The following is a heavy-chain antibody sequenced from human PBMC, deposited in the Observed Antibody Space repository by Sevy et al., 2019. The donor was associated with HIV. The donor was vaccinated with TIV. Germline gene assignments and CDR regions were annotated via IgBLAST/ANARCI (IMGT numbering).Heavy chain of an antibody. CDR1: GFTFGSYW. CDR3: ARLYSSSSGRGLDN. Sequence: GGSLRLSCAASGFTFGSYWMTWVRQAPGKGLEWVANIKEDGCGRFYVDSVRGRFTVSRDNAKKTLYLQMNNLRGEDTDLYYCARLYSSSSGRGLDNWGQGALVTVSS. D-gene: IGHD6-6*01. J-gene: IGHJ4*02. V-gene: IGHV3-7*01. CDR2: IKEDGCGR.